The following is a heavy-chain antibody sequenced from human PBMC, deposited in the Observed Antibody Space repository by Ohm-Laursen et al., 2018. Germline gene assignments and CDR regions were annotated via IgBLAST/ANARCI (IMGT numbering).Heavy chain of an antibody. D-gene: IGHD5-24*01. V-gene: IGHV3-11*01. Sequence: SLRLSCTAPGFTFSDYYMSWIRQAPGKGLEWVSYISSSGSTIYYADSVKGRFTISRDNAKNSLYLQMNSLRAEDTAVYYCARAHGRDGYTGHFDYWGQGTLVTVSS. J-gene: IGHJ4*02. CDR1: GFTFSDYY. CDR2: ISSSGSTI. CDR3: ARAHGRDGYTGHFDY.